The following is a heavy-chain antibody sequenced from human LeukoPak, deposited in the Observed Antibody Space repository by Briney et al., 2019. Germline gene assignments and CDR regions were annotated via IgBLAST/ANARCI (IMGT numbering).Heavy chain of an antibody. CDR2: INHSGST. J-gene: IGHJ3*02. CDR1: VGSFSGYY. V-gene: IGHV4-34*01. CDR3: AREVCTGGHCSDAFDI. Sequence: SETLSLTCAVYVGSFSGYYWSWIRQPPGKGLEWIGEINHSGSTNYNPSLKSRVTISVDTSKNQFSLKLSPVTAADTAVYFCAREVCTGGHCSDAFDIWGQGTVVTVSS. D-gene: IGHD2-8*02.